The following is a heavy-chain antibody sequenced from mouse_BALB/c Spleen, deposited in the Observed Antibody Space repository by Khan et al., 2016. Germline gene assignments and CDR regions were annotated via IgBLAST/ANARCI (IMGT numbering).Heavy chain of an antibody. J-gene: IGHJ4*01. D-gene: IGHD1-3*01. CDR2: IDPANGNT. CDR3: ARSYSSLYYAMDY. CDR1: GFNIKDTY. V-gene: IGHV14-3*02. Sequence: VQLQQSGAELVKPGASVKLSCTASGFNIKDTYMHWVKQRPEQGLEWIGRIDPANGNTKYDPKFQGKATITADTSSNTAYLQLSSLTSEDTAVYYCARSYSSLYYAMDYWGQGTSVTVSS.